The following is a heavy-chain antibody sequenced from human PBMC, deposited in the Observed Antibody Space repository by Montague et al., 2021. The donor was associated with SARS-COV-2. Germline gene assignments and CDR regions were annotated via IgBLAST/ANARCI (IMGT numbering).Heavy chain of an antibody. J-gene: IGHJ5*02. CDR3: ARHVGRGPCAMDWFDP. D-gene: IGHD2-2*01. CDR2: VDYSGST. Sequence: SETLPLTCTVSGGSIITSNYYWGWLRQPPGKGLEWIGSVDYSGSTSYNPSLTSRVTISVDTSKNQFSLKLTSVTAADTAVYYCARHVGRGPCAMDWFDPWGQGTLVTVSS. CDR1: GGSIITSNYY. V-gene: IGHV4-39*01.